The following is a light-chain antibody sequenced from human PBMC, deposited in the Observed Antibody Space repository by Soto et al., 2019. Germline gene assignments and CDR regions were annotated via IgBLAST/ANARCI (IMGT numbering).Light chain of an antibody. V-gene: IGLV2-14*01. J-gene: IGLJ1*01. CDR3: TSYTNRYTYV. Sequence: QSVLTQPASVSGSPGQSITISCTGTSSDVGGYDYVGWYQQHPGKAPKLMIYNVNNRPSGVSNRFSGSKSGNTASLTISGLQAEDEADYYCTSYTNRYTYVFGTGTQLTVL. CDR2: NVN. CDR1: SSDVGGYDY.